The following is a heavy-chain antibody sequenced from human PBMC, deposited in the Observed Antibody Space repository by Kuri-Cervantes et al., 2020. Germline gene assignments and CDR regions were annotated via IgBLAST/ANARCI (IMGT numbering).Heavy chain of an antibody. V-gene: IGHV3-30-3*01. CDR1: GFTFSSYA. CDR2: ISYDGSNK. CDR3: ARGAPRFGDNWFDP. J-gene: IGHJ5*02. Sequence: GGSLRLSCAASGFTFSSYAMHWVRQAPGKGLEWVAVISYDGSNKYYADSVKGRFTISRDNSKNTLYLQMNSLRAEDTAVYYCARGAPRFGDNWFDPWGQGTLVTVSS. D-gene: IGHD3-10*02.